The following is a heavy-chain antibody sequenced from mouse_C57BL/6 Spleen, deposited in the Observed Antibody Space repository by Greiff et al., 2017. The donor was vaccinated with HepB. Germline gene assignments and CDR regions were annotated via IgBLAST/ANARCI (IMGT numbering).Heavy chain of an antibody. J-gene: IGHJ1*03. CDR3: AMGDGYSWYFDV. V-gene: IGHV1-22*01. CDR2: INPNNGGT. CDR1: GYTFTDYN. D-gene: IGHD2-3*01. Sequence: EVQLQQSGPELVKPGASVKMSCKASGYTFTDYNMHWVKQSHGKSLEWIGYINPNNGGTSYNQKFKGKATLTVNKSSSTAYMELRSLTSEDSAVYYCAMGDGYSWYFDVWGTGTTVTVSS.